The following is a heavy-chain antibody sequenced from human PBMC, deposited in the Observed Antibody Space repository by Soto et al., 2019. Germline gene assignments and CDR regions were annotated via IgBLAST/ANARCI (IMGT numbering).Heavy chain of an antibody. J-gene: IGHJ3*02. V-gene: IGHV3-15*07. CDR1: GFTFSNAW. Sequence: PGGSLRLSCAASGFTFSNAWMNWVRQAPGKGLEWVGRIKSKTDGGTTDYAAPVKGRFTISRDDSKNTLYLQMNSLKTEDTAVYYCTTALLGYCSGGSCYYGDIWGQGTMVNVSS. CDR3: TTALLGYCSGGSCYYGDI. D-gene: IGHD2-15*01. CDR2: IKSKTDGGTT.